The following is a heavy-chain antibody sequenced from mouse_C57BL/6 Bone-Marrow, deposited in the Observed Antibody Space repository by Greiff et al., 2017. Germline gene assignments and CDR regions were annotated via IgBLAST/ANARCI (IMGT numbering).Heavy chain of an antibody. Sequence: DVQLQESGGDLVTPGGSLTLSCAASGFTFSSYGMSWVRQTPDKRLEWVATISSGGSYTYYSDSVKGRFTISRDNAKNTQYLQMNSLESEDTAMYNCARQIYDDDDPLAYWGQGTLVTVSA. V-gene: IGHV5-6*01. CDR2: ISSGGSYT. CDR1: GFTFSSYG. CDR3: ARQIYDDDDPLAY. D-gene: IGHD2-4*01. J-gene: IGHJ3*01.